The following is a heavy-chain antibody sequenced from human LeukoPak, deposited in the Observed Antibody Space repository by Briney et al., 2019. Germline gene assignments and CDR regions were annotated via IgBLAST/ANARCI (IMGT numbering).Heavy chain of an antibody. D-gene: IGHD3-3*01. CDR3: ARDIALPPTYYDFWSGSSYYYYYGMDV. J-gene: IGHJ6*02. CDR1: GFTFSSYA. CDR2: ISYDGSNK. Sequence: GGSLRLSCAASGFTFSSYAMHWVRQAPGKGLEWVAVISYDGSNKYYADSVKGRFTISRDNSKNTLYLQMNSLRAEDTAVYYCARDIALPPTYYDFWSGSSYYYYYGMDVWGQGTTVTVSS. V-gene: IGHV3-30*04.